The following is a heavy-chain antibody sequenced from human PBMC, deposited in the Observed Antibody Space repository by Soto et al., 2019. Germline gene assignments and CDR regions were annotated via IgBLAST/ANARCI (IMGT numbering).Heavy chain of an antibody. CDR1: GGSISSGGYY. CDR3: APYYYDSSGARFDP. D-gene: IGHD3-22*01. V-gene: IGHV4-31*03. Sequence: PSETLSLTCTVSGGSISSGGYYWSWIRQHPGKGLEWIGYIYYSGSTYYNPSLKSRVTISVDTSKNQFSLKLSSVTAADTAVYYCAPYYYDSSGARFDPWGQGTLVTVSS. J-gene: IGHJ5*02. CDR2: IYYSGST.